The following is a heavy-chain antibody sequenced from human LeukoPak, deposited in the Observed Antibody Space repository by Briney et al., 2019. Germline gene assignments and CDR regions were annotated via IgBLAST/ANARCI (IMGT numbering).Heavy chain of an antibody. CDR3: TTDSICSSTSCYDH. CDR2: IKSKTDGGTT. J-gene: IGHJ4*02. Sequence: GGSLRLSCAASGFTFSNAWMSWVRQAPGKGLEWVGRIKSKTDGGTTDYAAPVKGRFTISRDDSKNTLYLQMNSLKTEDTAVYYCTTDSICSSTSCYDHWGQGTLVTVSS. CDR1: GFTFSNAW. V-gene: IGHV3-15*01. D-gene: IGHD2-2*01.